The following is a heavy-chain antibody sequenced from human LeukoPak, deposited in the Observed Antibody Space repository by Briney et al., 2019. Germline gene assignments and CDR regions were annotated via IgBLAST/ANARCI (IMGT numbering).Heavy chain of an antibody. D-gene: IGHD6-13*01. Sequence: GGSLRLSCAASGFTFSSYWTSWVRQAPGKGLEWVANIKQDGSEKYYVDSVKGRFTISRDNAKNSLYLQMNSLRAEDTAVYYCARDGIFIAADCWGQGTLVTVSS. CDR2: IKQDGSEK. J-gene: IGHJ4*02. CDR1: GFTFSSYW. V-gene: IGHV3-7*01. CDR3: ARDGIFIAADC.